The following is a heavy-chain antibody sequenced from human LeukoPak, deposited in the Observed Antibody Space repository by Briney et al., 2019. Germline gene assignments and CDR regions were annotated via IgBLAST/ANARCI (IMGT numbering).Heavy chain of an antibody. D-gene: IGHD6-13*01. J-gene: IGHJ4*02. CDR2: INHSGST. CDR1: GGSFSGYY. Sequence: SETLSLTCAVYGGSFSGYYWSWIGQPPGKGLEWIGEINHSGSTNYNPSLKSRVTISVDTSKNQFSLKLSSVTAADTAVYYCARVHSSSWYLILDYWGQGTLVTVSS. V-gene: IGHV4-34*01. CDR3: ARVHSSSWYLILDY.